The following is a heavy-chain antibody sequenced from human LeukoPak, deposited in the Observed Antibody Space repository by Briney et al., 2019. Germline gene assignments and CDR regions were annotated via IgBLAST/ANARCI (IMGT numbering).Heavy chain of an antibody. CDR2: IRYDGNDK. D-gene: IGHD1-26*01. V-gene: IGHV3-30*02. CDR3: AKPYPYSGSGFVDY. Sequence: GGSLRLTCAASGFTFSNYGIHWVDQAPGKGLEWVAFIRYDGNDKYSADSVKGRFTISRCNSKNTLYLQMSSLRAEGTAVYYCAKPYPYSGSGFVDYLRQASQVTVSS. J-gene: IGHJ4*02. CDR1: GFTFSNYG.